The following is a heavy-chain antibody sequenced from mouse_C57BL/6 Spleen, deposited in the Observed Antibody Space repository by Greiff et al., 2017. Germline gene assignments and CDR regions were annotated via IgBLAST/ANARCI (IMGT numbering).Heavy chain of an antibody. CDR3: ARKDYYGSSPDY. Sequence: VQLQQSGAELVKPGASVKLSCKASGYTFTSYWMHWVKQRPGQGLEWIGMIHPNSGSTNYNEKFKSKATLTVDKSSSTAYMQLSSLTSEDSAVYYCARKDYYGSSPDYWGQGTTLTVSS. D-gene: IGHD1-1*01. J-gene: IGHJ2*01. CDR2: IHPNSGST. V-gene: IGHV1-64*01. CDR1: GYTFTSYW.